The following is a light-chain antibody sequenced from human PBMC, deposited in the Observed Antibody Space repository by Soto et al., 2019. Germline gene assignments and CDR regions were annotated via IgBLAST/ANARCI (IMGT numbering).Light chain of an antibody. Sequence: EIFLTQSPDTLSLSPGERATLTCRASQSVTNYIAWYQQRPGQAPRLLIYDASNRATGVPARFSGSGSGTDFTLTISDLEPADFALYYCQQYGGSPRTFGQGTKVDIK. J-gene: IGKJ1*01. CDR1: QSVTNY. V-gene: IGKV3-11*01. CDR3: QQYGGSPRT. CDR2: DAS.